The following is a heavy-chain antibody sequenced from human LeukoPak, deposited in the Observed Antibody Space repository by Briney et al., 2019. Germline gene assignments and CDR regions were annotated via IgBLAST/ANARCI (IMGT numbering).Heavy chain of an antibody. CDR1: GFTFSSYA. Sequence: GGPLRLSCAASGFTFSSYAMSWVRQAPGEGLEWVSAISGSGVGTYYADSVKGRFTISRDNSKNTLYLQMNSLRGEDTAIYFCAKDQSPHCSGDRCYAVDCWGQGTLVTVSS. CDR3: AKDQSPHCSGDRCYAVDC. CDR2: ISGSGVGT. J-gene: IGHJ4*02. D-gene: IGHD2-15*01. V-gene: IGHV3-23*01.